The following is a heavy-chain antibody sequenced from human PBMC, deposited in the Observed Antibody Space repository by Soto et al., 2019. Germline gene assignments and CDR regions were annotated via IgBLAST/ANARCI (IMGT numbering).Heavy chain of an antibody. J-gene: IGHJ4*02. V-gene: IGHV1-58*01. CDR1: GFTFTSSA. D-gene: IGHD3-3*01. Sequence: SVKVSCKASGFTFTSSAVQWVRQARGQRLEWIGWIVVGSGNTNYAQKFQERVTITRDMSTSTAYMELSSLRSEDTAVYYCAAAHPITIFGVVIPYFDYWGQGTLVTVS. CDR3: AAAHPITIFGVVIPYFDY. CDR2: IVVGSGNT.